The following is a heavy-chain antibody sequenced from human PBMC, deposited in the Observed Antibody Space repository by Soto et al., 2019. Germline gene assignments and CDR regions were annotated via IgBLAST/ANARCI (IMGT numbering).Heavy chain of an antibody. CDR3: ARGPQPGDYGPHYYYGMDV. CDR1: GFTFSSYS. CDR2: ISSSSSTI. Sequence: EVQLVESGGGLVQPGGSLRLSCAASGFTFSSYSMNWVRQAPGKGLEWVSYISSSSSTIYYADSVKGRFTISRDNAKNSLYLQMNRLRAEDTAVYYCARGPQPGDYGPHYYYGMDVWGQGTTVTVSS. J-gene: IGHJ6*02. V-gene: IGHV3-48*01. D-gene: IGHD4-17*01.